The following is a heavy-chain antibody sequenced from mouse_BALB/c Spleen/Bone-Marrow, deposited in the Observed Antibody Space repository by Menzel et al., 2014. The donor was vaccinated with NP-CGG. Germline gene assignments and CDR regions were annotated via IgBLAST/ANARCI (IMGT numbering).Heavy chain of an antibody. CDR1: GFNIKDTY. J-gene: IGHJ4*01. CDR3: ARYGNYCYAMDY. D-gene: IGHD2-1*01. V-gene: IGHV14-3*02. CDR2: IDPANGNT. Sequence: EVKLMESGAELVKPGASVKLSCTASGFNIKDTYMHWVKQRPEQGLEWIGRIDPANGNTKYDPKFQGKATITADTTFNTAYLQLSSLTSEDTAVYYCARYGNYCYAMDYWGQGTSVTVSS.